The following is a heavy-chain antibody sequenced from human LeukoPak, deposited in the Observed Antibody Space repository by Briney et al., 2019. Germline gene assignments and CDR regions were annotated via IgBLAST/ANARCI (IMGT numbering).Heavy chain of an antibody. J-gene: IGHJ5*02. D-gene: IGHD6-6*01. Sequence: GGSLRLSCAASGFTFDDYAMHWVRQAPGKGLEWVSGISWNSGSIGYADSVKGRFTISRDNAKNSLYLQMNSLRAEDTALYYCTRYSSSDNWFDPWGQGTLVTVSS. CDR3: TRYSSSDNWFDP. V-gene: IGHV3-9*01. CDR2: ISWNSGSI. CDR1: GFTFDDYA.